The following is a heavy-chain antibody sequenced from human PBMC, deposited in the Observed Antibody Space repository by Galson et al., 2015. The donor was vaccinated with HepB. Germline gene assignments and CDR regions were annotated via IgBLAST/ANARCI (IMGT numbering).Heavy chain of an antibody. J-gene: IGHJ6*03. Sequence: SVKVSCKASGYTFTSYGISWVRQAPGQGLEWMGWISAYNGNTNYAQKLQGRVTMTTDTSTSTAYMELRSLRSDDTAVYYCARARPEGCSGGSCYKGRSYYYYMDVWGKGTTVTVSS. D-gene: IGHD2-15*01. V-gene: IGHV1-18*01. CDR3: ARARPEGCSGGSCYKGRSYYYYMDV. CDR1: GYTFTSYG. CDR2: ISAYNGNT.